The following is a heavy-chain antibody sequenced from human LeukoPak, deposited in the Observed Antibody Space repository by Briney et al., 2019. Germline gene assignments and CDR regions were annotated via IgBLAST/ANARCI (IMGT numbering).Heavy chain of an antibody. CDR1: GFTFSSYW. CDR3: ARLYDSWSGYWPYYFDY. Sequence: GGSLRLSCAASGFTFSSYWMSWVRQAPGKGLEWVANINQDGSEKYYVDSVKGRFTISRDNAKNSLYVRMNSLRAEDTAVYYCARLYDSWSGYWPYYFDYWGQGTLVTVSS. V-gene: IGHV3-7*01. CDR2: INQDGSEK. J-gene: IGHJ4*02. D-gene: IGHD3-3*01.